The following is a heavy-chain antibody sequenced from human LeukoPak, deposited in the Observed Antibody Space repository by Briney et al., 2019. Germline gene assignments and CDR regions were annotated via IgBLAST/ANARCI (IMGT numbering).Heavy chain of an antibody. CDR1: GGSFSGYY. D-gene: IGHD4-17*01. J-gene: IGHJ4*02. V-gene: IGHV4-34*01. Sequence: SETLPLTCAVYGGSFSGYYWSWIRQPPGKGLEWIGEINHSGSTNYNPSLKSRVTISVDTSKNQFSLKLSSVTAADTAVYYCARFNYGDYYFDYWGQGTLVTVSS. CDR2: INHSGST. CDR3: ARFNYGDYYFDY.